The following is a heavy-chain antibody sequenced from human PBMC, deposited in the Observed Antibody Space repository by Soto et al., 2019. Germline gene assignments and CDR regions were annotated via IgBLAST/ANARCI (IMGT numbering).Heavy chain of an antibody. CDR2: AYYRSNWRH. D-gene: IGHD6-19*01. CDR1: GDSVSSNTAA. J-gene: IGHJ4*02. Sequence: SQTLSLTCAISGDSVSSNTAAWNWIRSSPSRGLEWLGRAYYRSNWRHDYAVSVRSRITVNPDTSKNHFSLQLNSVTPDDTAVYYCARGVAGSGFDLWGQGTLVTVSS. V-gene: IGHV6-1*01. CDR3: ARGVAGSGFDL.